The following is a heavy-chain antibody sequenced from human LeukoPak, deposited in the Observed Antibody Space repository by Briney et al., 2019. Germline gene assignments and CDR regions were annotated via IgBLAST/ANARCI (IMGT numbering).Heavy chain of an antibody. CDR3: ARGAYYYDSSGYSDFDY. D-gene: IGHD3-22*01. V-gene: IGHV3-30-3*01. J-gene: IGHJ4*02. Sequence: GGSLRLSCAASGFTFSSYAMHWVRQAPGKGLEWVAVISYDGSNKYYADSVKGRFTISRDNSKNTLYLQMNSLRAEDTAVYYCARGAYYYDSSGYSDFDYWGQGTLVTVSS. CDR2: ISYDGSNK. CDR1: GFTFSSYA.